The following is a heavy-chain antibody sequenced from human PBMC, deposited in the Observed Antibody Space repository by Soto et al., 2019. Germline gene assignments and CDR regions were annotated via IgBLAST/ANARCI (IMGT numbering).Heavy chain of an antibody. D-gene: IGHD1-26*01. CDR2: IIPIFGTA. J-gene: IGHJ6*02. CDR1: GGTFSSYA. Sequence: QVQLVQSGAEVKKPGSSVKVSCKASGGTFSSYAISWVRQAPGQGLEWMGGIIPIFGTANYAQKFQGRVTIAAQETTSTTDMELSSLRSEDTVVYYCAGESREQYYYNGMDVWGQGTTVTVSS. CDR3: AGESREQYYYNGMDV. V-gene: IGHV1-69*12.